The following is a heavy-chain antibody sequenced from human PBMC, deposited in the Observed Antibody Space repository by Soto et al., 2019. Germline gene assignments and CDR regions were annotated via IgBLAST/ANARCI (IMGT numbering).Heavy chain of an antibody. J-gene: IGHJ4*02. Sequence: GGSLRLSCAASGFTFSTYGMHWVRQAPGKGLEWVAVIWHDGNNKYYADSVKGRFAISRDNSKNTLYLQMNSLRAEDTAVYYCAKPGDYWGQGTLVTVSS. CDR1: GFTFSTYG. V-gene: IGHV3-33*06. CDR2: IWHDGNNK. CDR3: AKPGDY.